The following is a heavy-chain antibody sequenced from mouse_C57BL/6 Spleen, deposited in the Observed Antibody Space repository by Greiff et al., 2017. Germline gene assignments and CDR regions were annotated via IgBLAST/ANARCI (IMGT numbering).Heavy chain of an antibody. CDR3: ARHSPYYYLYYFDY. J-gene: IGHJ2*01. CDR2: ISSGGCYT. V-gene: IGHV5-6*01. Sequence: EVNLVESGGDLVKPGGSLKLSCAASGFTFSSYGMSWVRQTPDKRLECVATISSGGCYTYYPDSVKGRFTISSANAKNSLYLQMSSLKSEDTAMYYCARHSPYYYLYYFDYWGQGTTLTGSS. D-gene: IGHD1-1*01. CDR1: GFTFSSYG.